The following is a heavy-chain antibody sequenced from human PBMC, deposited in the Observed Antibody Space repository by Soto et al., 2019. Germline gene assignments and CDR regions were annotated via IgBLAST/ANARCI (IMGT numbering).Heavy chain of an antibody. CDR3: ATVPPRLVVVLAEFPT. D-gene: IGHD2-21*01. Sequence: QVELRQSGPGLVRPSGALSLTCRVSGTSISSTYWWTWVRQSPGKGLEWIGEIYHNGITKYNPSLKRRVSLSVDKSNNQFSLKLTSVTAADTAVYYCATVPPRLVVVLAEFPTWGQGTLVTVS. CDR1: GTSISSTYW. J-gene: IGHJ4*02. CDR2: IYHNGIT. V-gene: IGHV4-4*02.